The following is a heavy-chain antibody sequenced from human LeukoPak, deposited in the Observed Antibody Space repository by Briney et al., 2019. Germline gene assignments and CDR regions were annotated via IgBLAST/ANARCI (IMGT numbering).Heavy chain of an antibody. CDR2: IYSGGST. J-gene: IGHJ6*03. Sequence: PGGSLRLSCAASGFTVSSNYMSWVRQAPGKGLEWVSVIYSGGSTYYADSVKGRFTISRDNSKNTLYLQMNSLRAEDTAVYYCSYSSSSVGYMGVWGKGTTVTVSS. V-gene: IGHV3-53*01. CDR1: GFTVSSNY. D-gene: IGHD6-6*01. CDR3: SYSSSSVGYMGV.